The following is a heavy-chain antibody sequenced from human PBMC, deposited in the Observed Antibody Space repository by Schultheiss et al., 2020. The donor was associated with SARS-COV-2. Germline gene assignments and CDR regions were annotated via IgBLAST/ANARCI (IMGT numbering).Heavy chain of an antibody. V-gene: IGHV4-59*01. Sequence: SETLSLTCTVSGGSISSYYWSWIRQPPGKGLEWIGYIYYSGSTNYNPSLKSRVTISVDTSKNQFSLKLSSVTAADTAVYYRARFSSSWYGYYFDYWGQGTLVTVSS. J-gene: IGHJ4*02. CDR2: IYYSGST. CDR1: GGSISSYY. CDR3: ARFSSSWYGYYFDY. D-gene: IGHD6-13*01.